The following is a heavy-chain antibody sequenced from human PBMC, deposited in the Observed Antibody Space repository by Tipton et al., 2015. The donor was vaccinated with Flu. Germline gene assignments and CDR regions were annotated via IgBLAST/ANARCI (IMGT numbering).Heavy chain of an antibody. CDR3: ARGPQLVLDYYYGMDV. CDR2: IYTSGST. V-gene: IGHV4-61*02. CDR1: GGSISSGSYY. Sequence: LRLSCTVSGGSISSGSYYWSWIRQPAGKGLEWIGRIYTSGSTNYNPSLKSRVTISVDTSKNQFSLKLSSVTAADTAVYYCARGPQLVLDYYYGMDVWGQGTMVTVSS. D-gene: IGHD6-13*01. J-gene: IGHJ6*02.